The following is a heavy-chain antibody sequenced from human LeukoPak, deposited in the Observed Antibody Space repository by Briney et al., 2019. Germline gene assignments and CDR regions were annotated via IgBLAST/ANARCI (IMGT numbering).Heavy chain of an antibody. D-gene: IGHD4-17*01. CDR2: ISSSSSYI. V-gene: IGHV3-21*01. CDR3: ARTHDYGDYVDY. J-gene: IGHJ4*02. CDR1: GFTLSSYS. Sequence: GGSLRLSCAASGFTLSSYSMNWVRQAPGKGLEWVSSISSSSSYIYYADSVKGRFTISRDNAKNSLYLQMNSLRAEDTAVYYCARTHDYGDYVDYWGQGTLVTVSS.